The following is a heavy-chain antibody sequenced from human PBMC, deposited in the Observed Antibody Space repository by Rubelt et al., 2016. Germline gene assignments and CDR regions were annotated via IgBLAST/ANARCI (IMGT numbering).Heavy chain of an antibody. CDR2: ISGNGGST. J-gene: IGHJ4*02. D-gene: IGHD6-13*01. Sequence: ASGFTYTYSTMTWVRQAPGKGLEWVSAISGNGGSTYYADSVRGRFTISRGNSRNTLYLQMNSLRAEDTAVYYCAKGHSNLDYWGQGTLVTVSS. V-gene: IGHV3-23*01. CDR1: GFTYTYST. CDR3: AKGHSNLDY.